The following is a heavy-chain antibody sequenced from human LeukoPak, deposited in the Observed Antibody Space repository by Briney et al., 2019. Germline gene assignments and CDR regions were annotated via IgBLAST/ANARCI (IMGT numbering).Heavy chain of an antibody. Sequence: PGRSLRLSCAASGFTFDDYAMHWVRQAPGKGLEWVSGISWNSGDIGYADSVKGRFTISRDNSKNTLYLQMNSLRAEDTAVYYCAKVGIGQQDAFDIWGQGTMVTVSS. D-gene: IGHD6-13*01. CDR2: ISWNSGDI. J-gene: IGHJ3*02. CDR1: GFTFDDYA. CDR3: AKVGIGQQDAFDI. V-gene: IGHV3-9*01.